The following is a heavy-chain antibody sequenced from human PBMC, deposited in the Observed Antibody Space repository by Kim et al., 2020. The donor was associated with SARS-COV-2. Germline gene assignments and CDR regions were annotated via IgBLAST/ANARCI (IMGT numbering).Heavy chain of an antibody. Sequence: YADSVNVRFTIARDDSKNTLYLQMSSLRAEDTAVYYCVKGGYSYGYPFDYWGQGTLGTVSS. D-gene: IGHD5-18*01. V-gene: IGHV3-64D*09. CDR3: VKGGYSYGYPFDY. J-gene: IGHJ4*02.